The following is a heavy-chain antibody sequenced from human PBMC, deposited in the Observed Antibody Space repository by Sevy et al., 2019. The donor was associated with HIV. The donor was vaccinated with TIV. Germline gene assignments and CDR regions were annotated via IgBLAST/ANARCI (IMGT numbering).Heavy chain of an antibody. CDR2: IRYDGSTK. D-gene: IGHD6-6*01. Sequence: GGSLRLSCAASGFTFSIYGMHWVRQAPGKGLEWVACIRYDGSTKYYADSVKGRFTISRDNSKNTLYLQMNSLRAEDTAVYYCAKDLTGRYSSSSGDFGYWGQGTLVTISS. V-gene: IGHV3-30*02. J-gene: IGHJ4*02. CDR3: AKDLTGRYSSSSGDFGY. CDR1: GFTFSIYG.